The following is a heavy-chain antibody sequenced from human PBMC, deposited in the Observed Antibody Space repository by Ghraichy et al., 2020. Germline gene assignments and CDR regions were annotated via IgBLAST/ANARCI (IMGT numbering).Heavy chain of an antibody. CDR2: IYHSGST. Sequence: SETPSLTCAVSGGSISSSNWWSWVRQPPGKGLEWIGEIYHSGSTNYNPSLKSRVTISVDKSKNQFSLKLSSVTAADTAVYYCARDSPRGFHSSGYYRGHFGYWGQGTLVTVSS. D-gene: IGHD3-22*01. CDR3: ARDSPRGFHSSGYYRGHFGY. V-gene: IGHV4-4*02. CDR1: GGSISSSNW. J-gene: IGHJ4*02.